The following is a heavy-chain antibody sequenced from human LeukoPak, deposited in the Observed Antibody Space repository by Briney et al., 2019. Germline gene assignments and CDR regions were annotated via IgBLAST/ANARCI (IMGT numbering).Heavy chain of an antibody. Sequence: GGSLRLSCAASGFTFSSYGMHWVRQAPGKGLEWVAVIWYDGSNKYYADSVKGRLTISRDNSKNTLYLQMNSLRAEDTAVYYCARAGYSSSWAYFDYWGQGTLVTVSS. D-gene: IGHD6-13*01. CDR1: GFTFSSYG. V-gene: IGHV3-33*01. CDR2: IWYDGSNK. CDR3: ARAGYSSSWAYFDY. J-gene: IGHJ4*02.